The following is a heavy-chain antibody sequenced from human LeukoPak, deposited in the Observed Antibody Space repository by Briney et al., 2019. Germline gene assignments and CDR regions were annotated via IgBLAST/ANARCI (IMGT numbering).Heavy chain of an antibody. J-gene: IGHJ5*02. CDR1: GGSFSGYY. D-gene: IGHD2-2*01. CDR3: ARIVVVPAALGWFDP. CDR2: INHSGST. Sequence: PSETLSLTCAVYGGSFSGYYWSWIRQPPGKGLEWIGEINHSGSTNYNPSLKSRVTISVDTSKNQFSLKLSSVTAADTAVYYCARIVVVPAALGWFDPRGQGTLVTVSS. V-gene: IGHV4-34*01.